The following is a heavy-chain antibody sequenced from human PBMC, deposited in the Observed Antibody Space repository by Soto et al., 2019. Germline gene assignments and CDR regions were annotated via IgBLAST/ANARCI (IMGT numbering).Heavy chain of an antibody. CDR2: IIPIFGTA. Sequence: QVQLVQSGAEVKKPGSSVKVSCKASGGTFSSYAISWVRQAPGQGLEWMGGIIPIFGTANYAQKFQGRVTITADEXXGTAYMELSGLRAEDTAVYYCARASLVRGGDWFAPWGQGTLVTVSS. CDR1: GGTFSSYA. J-gene: IGHJ5*02. D-gene: IGHD3-10*01. CDR3: ARASLVRGGDWFAP. V-gene: IGHV1-69*12.